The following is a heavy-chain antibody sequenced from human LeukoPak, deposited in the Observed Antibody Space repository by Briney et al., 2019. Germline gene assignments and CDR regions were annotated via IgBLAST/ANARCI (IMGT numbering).Heavy chain of an antibody. J-gene: IGHJ4*02. V-gene: IGHV3-23*01. D-gene: IGHD1-26*01. CDR2: ISDRGDST. Sequence: GGSLRLSCAASGLNLTTYAMGWVRQAPGKGLEWVSVISDRGDSTYYGDSVKGRFTISRDNSKNTLYLQMNSLRAEDTALYFCAQWSRYFDYWGQGTLVTVSS. CDR1: GLNLTTYA. CDR3: AQWSRYFDY.